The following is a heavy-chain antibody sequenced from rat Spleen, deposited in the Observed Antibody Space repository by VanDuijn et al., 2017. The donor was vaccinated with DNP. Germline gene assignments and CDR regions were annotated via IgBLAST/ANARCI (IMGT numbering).Heavy chain of an antibody. Sequence: EVQLVESGGGLVQPGRSMKLSCAASGFTFSSFPMAWVRQAPTKGLEWVATISTSGGSTYYRDSVKGRFTISRDNAKSTLYLQMNSLRSEDTATYYCTRGKGGYGGYYAMDAWGQGTSVTVSS. V-gene: IGHV5-46*01. D-gene: IGHD1-11*01. CDR2: ISTSGGST. CDR1: GFTFSSFP. J-gene: IGHJ4*01. CDR3: TRGKGGYGGYYAMDA.